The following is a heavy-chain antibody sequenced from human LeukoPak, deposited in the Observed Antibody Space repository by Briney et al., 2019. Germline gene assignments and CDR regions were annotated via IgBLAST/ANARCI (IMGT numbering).Heavy chain of an antibody. CDR1: GESFSGND. D-gene: IGHD3-10*01. Sequence: PSETLSLTCAVYGESFSGNDWTWIRQPPGKGLEWIGEINHGGSTNYNPSLVSRVTISRDTSKNQFSLKVNSVTAADTAVYYCARARGAVGIDYWGQGTLVTVSS. CDR2: INHGGST. J-gene: IGHJ4*02. V-gene: IGHV4-34*01. CDR3: ARARGAVGIDY.